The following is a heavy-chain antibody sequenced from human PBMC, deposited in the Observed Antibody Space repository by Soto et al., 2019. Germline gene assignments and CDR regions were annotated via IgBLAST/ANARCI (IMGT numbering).Heavy chain of an antibody. D-gene: IGHD2-15*01. Sequence: QVHLVQSGPGGKKPGSSVKVSCKPPGATFSTYAISWVRQAPGQGLEWMGGIIPIFGTANYAQKFQGRVTITADESTSTAYMELSSLRSEDTAVYYCAREVGCCSGGSCLPGYYFDYWGQGTLVTVSS. CDR2: IIPIFGTA. CDR1: GATFSTYA. J-gene: IGHJ4*02. V-gene: IGHV1-69*01. CDR3: AREVGCCSGGSCLPGYYFDY.